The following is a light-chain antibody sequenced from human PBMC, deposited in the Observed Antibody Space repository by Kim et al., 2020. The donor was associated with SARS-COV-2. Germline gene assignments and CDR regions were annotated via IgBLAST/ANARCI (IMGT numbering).Light chain of an antibody. Sequence: EIVLPQSPGTLSLSPGERATLSCRASQSVSSSYLAWYQQKPGQAPRLLIYGASSRATGIPDRFSGSGSGTDFTLTISRLEPEDFAVYYCQQYGSSPRTFGGATKVDIK. CDR2: GAS. J-gene: IGKJ4*01. CDR3: QQYGSSPRT. CDR1: QSVSSSY. V-gene: IGKV3-20*01.